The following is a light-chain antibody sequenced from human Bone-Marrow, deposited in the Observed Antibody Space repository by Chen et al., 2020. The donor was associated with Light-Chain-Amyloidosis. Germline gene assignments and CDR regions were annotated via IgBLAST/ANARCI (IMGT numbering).Light chain of an antibody. CDR3: QQRSDWPLT. Sequence: EIVLTQSPVTLSLSPGERATLSCRASQSVGSFLAWYQQRPGQAPRLLIFDASNRATGIPARFSGSGSGTDSTLTISSLESEDFAVYYCQQRSDWPLTFGGGTKVEIK. CDR2: DAS. V-gene: IGKV3-11*01. J-gene: IGKJ4*01. CDR1: QSVGSF.